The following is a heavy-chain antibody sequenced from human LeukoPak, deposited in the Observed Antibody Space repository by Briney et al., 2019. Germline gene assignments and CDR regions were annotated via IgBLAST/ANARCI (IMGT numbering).Heavy chain of an antibody. CDR3: AIQEGSSCGGAQCAFDI. D-gene: IGHD2-21*01. CDR1: SDTFTSYA. V-gene: IGHV1-18*01. CDR2: ISAYNGNT. J-gene: IGHJ3*02. Sequence: ASVRVSCKASSDTFTSYAISWVRQAPGQGLEWMGWISAYNGNTYYARKLQGRVTMTTDTSTMTANMELRSLRSDDAAVYYCAIQEGSSCGGAQCAFDIWGQGTMVIVSS.